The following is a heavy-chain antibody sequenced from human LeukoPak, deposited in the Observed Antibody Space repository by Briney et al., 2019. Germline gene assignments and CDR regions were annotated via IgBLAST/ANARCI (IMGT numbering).Heavy chain of an antibody. Sequence: GGSLRLSCEASGFTFSSYGMHWVRQAPGKGLEWVAFIRYDGNNKYYADSVKGRFTISRDNSKNTLYLQMNSLRAEDTAVYYCAKGLGYSYGGNYFNFWGQGTLVTVSS. CDR2: IRYDGNNK. J-gene: IGHJ4*02. D-gene: IGHD5-18*01. CDR3: AKGLGYSYGGNYFNF. V-gene: IGHV3-30*02. CDR1: GFTFSSYG.